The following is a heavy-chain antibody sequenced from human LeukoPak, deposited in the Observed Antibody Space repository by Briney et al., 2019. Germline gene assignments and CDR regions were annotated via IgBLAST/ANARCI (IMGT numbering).Heavy chain of an antibody. CDR3: ARVDTIFGVAPDV. Sequence: PGGSLRLSCAASGFTFSSYSMNWVRQAPGKGLEWVSYISSSSSTIYYADSVKGRFTISRDNAKNSLYLQMNGLRAEDTAVYYCARVDTIFGVAPDVWGKGTTVTVSS. D-gene: IGHD3-3*01. CDR2: ISSSSSTI. CDR1: GFTFSSYS. V-gene: IGHV3-48*01. J-gene: IGHJ6*04.